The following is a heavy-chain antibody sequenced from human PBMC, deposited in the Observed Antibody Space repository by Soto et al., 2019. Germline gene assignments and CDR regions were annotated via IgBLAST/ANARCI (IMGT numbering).Heavy chain of an antibody. CDR2: IIPIFRSS. V-gene: IGHV1-69*13. D-gene: IGHD6-13*01. CDR1: GGTFTEYA. Sequence: ASVKVSCKASGGTFTEYAFSWLRQAPGQGLEWMGGIIPIFRSSNFAQKFQGRLTIFADASAGTAYMELSSLRSDDTAIYYCAKDVGFQQHLFVFDLWGQGTLVTVSS. J-gene: IGHJ4*02. CDR3: AKDVGFQQHLFVFDL.